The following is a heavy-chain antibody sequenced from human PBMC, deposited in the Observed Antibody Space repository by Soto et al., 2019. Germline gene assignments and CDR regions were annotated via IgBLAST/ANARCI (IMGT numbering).Heavy chain of an antibody. J-gene: IGHJ4*02. Sequence: EVQLVESGGGLVQPGGSLRLACVASGLTFSRNWMTWVRQAPGKGLEWVATIKYDGSEKSYVDSVKGRFTISRDNAKNSLSLQMNSLRAEDTAVYYCARVLSAFDYFDYWGQGTLGTVSS. CDR2: IKYDGSEK. V-gene: IGHV3-7*05. CDR1: GLTFSRNW. CDR3: ARVLSAFDYFDY. D-gene: IGHD3-3*02.